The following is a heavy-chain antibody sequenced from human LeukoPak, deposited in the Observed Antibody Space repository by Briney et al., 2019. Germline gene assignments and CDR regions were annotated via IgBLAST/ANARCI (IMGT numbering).Heavy chain of an antibody. CDR2: ISSSSSTI. J-gene: IGHJ4*02. CDR3: ARDRGPNWNYHIDY. D-gene: IGHD1-7*01. V-gene: IGHV3-48*04. Sequence: GGSLRLSCAASGFTFSSYSMNWVRQAPGKGLEWVSYISSSSSTIYYADSVKGRFTISRDNAKNSLYLQMNSLRAEDTAVYYCARDRGPNWNYHIDYWGQGTLVTVPS. CDR1: GFTFSSYS.